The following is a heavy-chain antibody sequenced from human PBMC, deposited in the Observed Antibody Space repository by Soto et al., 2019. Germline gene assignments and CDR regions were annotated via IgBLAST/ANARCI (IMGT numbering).Heavy chain of an antibody. D-gene: IGHD3-9*01. CDR1: GGSFSGYY. CDR3: ARESHDILTGPPWVWYFDL. J-gene: IGHJ2*01. CDR2: INDRGSI. V-gene: IGHV4-34*01. Sequence: QVQLQQWGAGPLRPLETLSLTCGVSGGSFSGYYWAWIRQSPGKGLEWIGEINDRGSITYNPSLKSRVSISVDTSKNHSSLNLRSVTAADTAVYYCARESHDILTGPPWVWYFDLWGRGTLVTVSS.